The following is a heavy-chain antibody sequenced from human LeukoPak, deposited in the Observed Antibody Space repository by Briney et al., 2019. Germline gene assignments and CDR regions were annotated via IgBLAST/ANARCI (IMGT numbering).Heavy chain of an antibody. D-gene: IGHD5-12*01. V-gene: IGHV4-39*01. Sequence: SETLSLTCTVSGGSISGGSHHWGWFRQSPGKGLEWVGSLYLSRTTYYNPSLNSRVTISVDTSKNQFSLQLNSVTAADTAVYYCVRHDGRGGATMGSLDSWGQGSLVTVSS. CDR3: VRHDGRGGATMGSLDS. J-gene: IGHJ4*02. CDR1: GGSISGGSHH. CDR2: LYLSRTT.